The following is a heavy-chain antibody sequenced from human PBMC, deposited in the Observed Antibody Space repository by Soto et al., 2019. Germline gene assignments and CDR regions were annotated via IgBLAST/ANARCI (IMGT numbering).Heavy chain of an antibody. CDR1: GFTFSTYW. V-gene: IGHV3-7*01. CDR2: IKEDGSEK. Sequence: EVRLVESGRNLVQPGGSLRLSCAASGFTFSTYWMTWVRQAPGKGLEWVANIKEDGSEKYYVDSVKGRFTISRDNAKNSLYLQMDSLRAEDTALYYCARGGPGGAFDIWGQGTMVTVSS. CDR3: ARGGPGGAFDI. D-gene: IGHD3-10*01. J-gene: IGHJ3*02.